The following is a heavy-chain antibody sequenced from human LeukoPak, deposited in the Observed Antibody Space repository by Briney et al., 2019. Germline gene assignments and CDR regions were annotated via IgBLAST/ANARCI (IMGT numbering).Heavy chain of an antibody. D-gene: IGHD6-19*01. Sequence: GGSLRLSCAAAGFTFYNYAMSWVHQAPGRGLEWVSAVSGSGGSTYYADSVKGRFTISRDNSKNTLYLQMKNLSADDTDVYFCAKELQSGCPGAVTDHWGQGTQVTVSS. CDR1: GFTFYNYA. J-gene: IGHJ4*02. CDR2: VSGSGGST. V-gene: IGHV3-23*01. CDR3: AKELQSGCPGAVTDH.